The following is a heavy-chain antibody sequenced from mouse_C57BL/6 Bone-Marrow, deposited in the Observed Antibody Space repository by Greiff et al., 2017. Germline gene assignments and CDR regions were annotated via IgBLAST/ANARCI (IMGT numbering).Heavy chain of an antibody. J-gene: IGHJ3*01. D-gene: IGHD1-1*02. CDR1: GYTFTSYW. CDR2: IDPSDSYT. CDR3: ARWWDEAY. Sequence: QVQLQQPGAELVKPGASVKLSCKASGYTFTSYWMQWVKQRPGQGLEWIGEIDPSDSYTNYNQKFKGKATLTVDTSSRTAYMQLSSLTSEDSAVYYCARWWDEAYWGQGTLVTVSA. V-gene: IGHV1-50*01.